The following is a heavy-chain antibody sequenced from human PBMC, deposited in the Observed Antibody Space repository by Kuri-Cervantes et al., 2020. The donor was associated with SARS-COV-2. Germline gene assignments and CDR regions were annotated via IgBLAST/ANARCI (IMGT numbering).Heavy chain of an antibody. CDR3: ARRVTYYDFSGYYYYMDV. CDR2: INHSGST. V-gene: IGHV4-34*01. D-gene: IGHD3-3*01. Sequence: SQTLSLTCAVYGGSFSGYYWSWIRQPPGKGLEWIGEINHSGSTNYNPSLKSRVTISVDTSKNQFSLKLSSVTAADTAVYYCARRVTYYDFSGYYYYMDVWGKGTTVTGSS. CDR1: GGSFSGYY. J-gene: IGHJ6*03.